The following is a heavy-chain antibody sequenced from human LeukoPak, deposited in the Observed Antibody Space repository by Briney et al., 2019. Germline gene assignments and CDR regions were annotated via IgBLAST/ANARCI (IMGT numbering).Heavy chain of an antibody. CDR1: GFTFSNAW. CDR2: IKSKTDGRTT. D-gene: IGHD3-9*01. J-gene: IGHJ4*02. Sequence: KSGGSLRLSCAASGFTFSNAWMSWVRQAPGKGLEWVGRIKSKTDGRTTDYAAPVKGRFTISRDDSKNTLYLQKNSLKTEDTAVYYCTTVLRYFDWHDYWGQGTLVTVSS. CDR3: TTVLRYFDWHDY. V-gene: IGHV3-15*01.